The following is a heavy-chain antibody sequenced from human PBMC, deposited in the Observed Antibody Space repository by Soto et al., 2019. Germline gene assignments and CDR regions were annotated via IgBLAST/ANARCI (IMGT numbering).Heavy chain of an antibody. J-gene: IGHJ3*02. CDR1: GFTFSSYA. CDR2: ISGSGGST. CDR3: AKDPSDYIWGRGSGAFDI. Sequence: PGGSLRLSCAASGFTFSSYALSWVRQAPGKGLEWVSAISGSGGSTYYADSVKGRFTISRDNSKNTLYLQMNSLRAEDTAVYYCAKDPSDYIWGRGSGAFDIWGQGTMVTVSS. D-gene: IGHD3-16*01. V-gene: IGHV3-23*01.